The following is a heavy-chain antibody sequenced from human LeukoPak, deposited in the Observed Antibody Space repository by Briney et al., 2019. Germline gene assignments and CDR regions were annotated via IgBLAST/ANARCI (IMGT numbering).Heavy chain of an antibody. CDR3: ARDRSSSWFYY. D-gene: IGHD6-13*01. V-gene: IGHV3-66*01. J-gene: IGHJ4*02. CDR1: GFTVSSNY. Sequence: GGSLRLSCAASGFTVSSNYMSWVRQPPGKGLEWVSVIYSGGSTYYADSVKGRFTISRDNSKNTLYLQMNSLRAEDTAVYYCARDRSSSWFYYWGQGTLVTVSS. CDR2: IYSGGST.